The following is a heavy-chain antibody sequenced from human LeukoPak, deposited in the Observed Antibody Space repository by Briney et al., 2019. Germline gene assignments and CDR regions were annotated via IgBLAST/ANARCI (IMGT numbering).Heavy chain of an antibody. V-gene: IGHV1-69*13. Sequence: GASVEVSCKASGGTFSSYAISWVRQAPGQGLEWMGGIIPIFGTANYAQKFQGRVTITADESTSTAYMELSSLRSEDTAVYYCASTGSGYDSSDYWGQGTLVTVSS. CDR3: ASTGSGYDSSDY. J-gene: IGHJ4*02. CDR1: GGTFSSYA. D-gene: IGHD5-12*01. CDR2: IIPIFGTA.